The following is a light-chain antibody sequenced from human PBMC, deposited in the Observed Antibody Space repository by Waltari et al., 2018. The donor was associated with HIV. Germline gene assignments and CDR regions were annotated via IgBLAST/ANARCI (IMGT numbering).Light chain of an antibody. Sequence: QSVLTQPPSASGTPGQRVTISCSGSSSNIGSNYVYWYQQLPGTAPKLLIYRNNQRPSGVPDRFSGSKSGTAASLASSGLRSEDEADYYCAAWDDSLSGDVVFGGGTKLTVL. CDR2: RNN. CDR1: SSNIGSNY. J-gene: IGLJ2*01. V-gene: IGLV1-47*01. CDR3: AAWDDSLSGDVV.